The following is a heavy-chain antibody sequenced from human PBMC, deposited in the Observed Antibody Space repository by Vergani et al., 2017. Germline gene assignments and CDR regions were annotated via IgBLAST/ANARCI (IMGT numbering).Heavy chain of an antibody. CDR3: ARVQVWFGELAGYFDY. CDR2: ISGSGGST. V-gene: IGHV3-23*04. CDR1: GFTFSSYA. D-gene: IGHD3-10*01. J-gene: IGHJ4*02. Sequence: EVQLVESGGGLVQPGGSLRLSCAASGFTFSSYAMSWVRQAPGKGLEWVSAISGSGGSTYYADSVKGRFTISRDNSKNTLYLQMNSLRAEDTAVYYCARVQVWFGELAGYFDYWGQGTLVTVSS.